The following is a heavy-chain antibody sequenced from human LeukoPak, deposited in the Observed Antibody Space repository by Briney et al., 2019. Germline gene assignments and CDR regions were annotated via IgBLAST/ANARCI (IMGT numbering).Heavy chain of an antibody. CDR2: LNRDGSST. V-gene: IGHV3-74*01. D-gene: IGHD3-22*01. CDR1: GFTFSNYW. Sequence: GGSLRLSCAASGFTFSNYWMHWVRQAPGKGLVWVSRLNRDGSSTDYADSVKGRFTISRDNAKNTLYLQMNSLRAEDTAVYYCARTPFYDSSGYLGYWGQGTLVT. J-gene: IGHJ4*02. CDR3: ARTPFYDSSGYLGY.